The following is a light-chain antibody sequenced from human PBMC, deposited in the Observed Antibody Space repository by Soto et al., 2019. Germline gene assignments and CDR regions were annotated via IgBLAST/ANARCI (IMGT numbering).Light chain of an antibody. J-gene: IGKJ1*01. V-gene: IGKV1-5*03. CDR2: QAS. CDR1: ESVSRW. CDR3: QQYNAYSQA. Sequence: DIQMTPSPSTLSASVGDRVTITCRASESVSRWLDWYQQKPGRTPKLLIYQASTLETGVPSRFSGSDSGTEFTLTTSSQQPDDFATYYCQQYNAYSQAFGQGTKVEIK.